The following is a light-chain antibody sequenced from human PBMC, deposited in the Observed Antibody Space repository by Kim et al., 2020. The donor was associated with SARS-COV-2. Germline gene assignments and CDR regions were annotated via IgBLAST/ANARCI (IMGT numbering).Light chain of an antibody. Sequence: LSPGETATLSGRASQGVSSYFAWYQQKPGQAPRLLSYDGYKKATGIPTRFSGSGSGTEFTLTISSLEPEDFAVYYCQQRSNWPRTFGQGTKVDIK. V-gene: IGKV3-11*01. CDR2: DGY. J-gene: IGKJ1*01. CDR1: QGVSSY. CDR3: QQRSNWPRT.